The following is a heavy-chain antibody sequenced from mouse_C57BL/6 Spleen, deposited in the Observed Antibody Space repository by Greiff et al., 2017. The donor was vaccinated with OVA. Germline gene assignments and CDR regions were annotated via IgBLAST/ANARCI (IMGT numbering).Heavy chain of an antibody. Sequence: QVQLQQSGAELVKPGASVKMSCKASGYTFTTYPIEWMKQNHGKSLEWIGNFHPYNDDTKYNEKFKGKATLTVEKSSSTVYLELSRLTSDDSAVYYCARGPSVVYDSHYYAMDYWGQGTSVTVSS. D-gene: IGHD2-12*01. CDR3: ARGPSVVYDSHYYAMDY. J-gene: IGHJ4*01. CDR2: FHPYNDDT. V-gene: IGHV1-47*01. CDR1: GYTFTTYP.